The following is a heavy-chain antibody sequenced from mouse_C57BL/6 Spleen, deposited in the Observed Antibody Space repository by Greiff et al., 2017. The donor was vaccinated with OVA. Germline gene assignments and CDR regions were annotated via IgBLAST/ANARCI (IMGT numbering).Heavy chain of an antibody. CDR3: ARSTTPYDSAYFDV. CDR1: GYTFTDYY. CDR2: INPNNGGT. J-gene: IGHJ1*03. V-gene: IGHV1-26*01. Sequence: VQLQQSGPELVKPGASVKISCKASGYTFTDYYMNWVKQSHGKSLEWIGDINPNNGGTSYNQKFKGKATLTVDKSSSTAYMELRSLTSEDSAVYYCARSTTPYDSAYFDVWGTGTTVTVSS. D-gene: IGHD2-4*01.